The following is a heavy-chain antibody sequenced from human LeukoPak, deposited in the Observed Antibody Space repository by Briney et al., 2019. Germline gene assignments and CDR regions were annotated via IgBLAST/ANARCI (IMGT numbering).Heavy chain of an antibody. CDR1: GGSFSGYY. D-gene: IGHD1-26*01. CDR3: ARELHSGSYYFDY. Sequence: PSETLSLTCAVYGGSFSGYYWSWIRQPPGKGLEWIGEINHSGSTNYNPSLKSRVTISVDTSKNQFSLQLSSVTAADTAVHYCARELHSGSYYFDYWGQGTLVTVSS. CDR2: INHSGST. V-gene: IGHV4-34*01. J-gene: IGHJ4*02.